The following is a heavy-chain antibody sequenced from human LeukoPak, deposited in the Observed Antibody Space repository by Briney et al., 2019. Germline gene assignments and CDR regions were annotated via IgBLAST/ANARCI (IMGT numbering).Heavy chain of an antibody. D-gene: IGHD1-1*01. CDR1: GGSISSSNW. V-gene: IGHV4-4*02. Sequence: PSGTLSLTCAVSGGSISSSNWWSWVRQPPGKGLEWIGEIYHSGSTNYNPSLKSRVTISVDKSRNQFSLKPSSVTAADTAVYYCARVRLERRDFDYWGQGTLVTVSS. CDR2: IYHSGST. J-gene: IGHJ4*02. CDR3: ARVRLERRDFDY.